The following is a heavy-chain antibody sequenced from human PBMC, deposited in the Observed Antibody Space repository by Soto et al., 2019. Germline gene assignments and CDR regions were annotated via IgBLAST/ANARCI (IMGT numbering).Heavy chain of an antibody. D-gene: IGHD1-26*01. CDR1: GGSISSYY. CDR3: ARSIVGATSLDY. J-gene: IGHJ4*02. CDR2: IYYSGGT. Sequence: SETLSLTCTVSGGSISSYYWSWIRQPPGKGLEWIGYIYYSGGTNYNPSLKSRVTISVDTSKNQFSLKLSSVTAADTAVYYCARSIVGATSLDYWGQGTLVTVSS. V-gene: IGHV4-59*08.